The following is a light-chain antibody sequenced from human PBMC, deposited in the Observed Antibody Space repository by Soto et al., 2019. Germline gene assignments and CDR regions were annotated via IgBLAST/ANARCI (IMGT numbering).Light chain of an antibody. V-gene: IGKV3-15*01. CDR3: QQYNVWPLT. Sequence: EIVMTQSPVTLSVSPGDRATLSCRASQSVNSNLAWYQHKPGQTPKLLIYVASTSATGIPARFSGSGSGTEFTLTISSLQSEDFEVYYCQQYNVWPLTFGGGTKVEFK. J-gene: IGKJ4*01. CDR1: QSVNSN. CDR2: VAS.